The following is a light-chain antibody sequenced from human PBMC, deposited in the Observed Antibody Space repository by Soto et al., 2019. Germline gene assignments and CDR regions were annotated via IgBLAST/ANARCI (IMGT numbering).Light chain of an antibody. Sequence: QSALTQPRSVSGSPGQSVTISCTGTSSDVGGYNYVSWYQQHPGKAPKLMIYDVSKRPSGVPDRFSGSKSGNTASLTISGLQAEAEADYYCCSYAGSDTEVFGTGTKVTVL. V-gene: IGLV2-11*01. CDR1: SSDVGGYNY. CDR3: CSYAGSDTEV. CDR2: DVS. J-gene: IGLJ1*01.